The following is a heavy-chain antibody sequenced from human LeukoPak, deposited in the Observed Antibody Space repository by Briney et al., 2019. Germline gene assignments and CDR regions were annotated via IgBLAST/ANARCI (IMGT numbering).Heavy chain of an antibody. CDR2: ISAYNGNT. Sequence: GASVKVSCKASGGTFRNCGISWVRQAPGQGLEWMGWISAYNGNTNYAQKLQGRVTMTTDTSTSTAYMELRSLRSDDTAVYYCARAVLRYFDWLFTNYYYYGMDVWGQGTTVTVSS. J-gene: IGHJ6*02. D-gene: IGHD3-9*01. CDR1: GGTFRNCG. CDR3: ARAVLRYFDWLFTNYYYYGMDV. V-gene: IGHV1-18*01.